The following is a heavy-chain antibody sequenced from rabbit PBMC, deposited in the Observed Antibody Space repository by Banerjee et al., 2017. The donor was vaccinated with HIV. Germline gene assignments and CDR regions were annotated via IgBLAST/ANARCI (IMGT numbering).Heavy chain of an antibody. J-gene: IGHJ6*01. D-gene: IGHD4-1*01. V-gene: IGHV1S45*01. Sequence: QEQLEESGGDLVKPEGSLTLTCTASGFSFSSSYWICWVRQAPGKGLELIGCIDTGSSGSTYYASWAKGRFTISKTSSTTVTLQMTSLTAADTATYFCARERWLGRGMDLWGPGTLVTVS. CDR1: GFSFSSSYW. CDR2: IDTGSSGST. CDR3: ARERWLGRGMDL.